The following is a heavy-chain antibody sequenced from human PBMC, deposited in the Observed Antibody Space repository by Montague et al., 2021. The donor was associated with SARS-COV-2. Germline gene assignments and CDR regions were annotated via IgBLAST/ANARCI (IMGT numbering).Heavy chain of an antibody. CDR3: ARDLTELQGMDV. V-gene: IGHV3-53*01. D-gene: IGHD1-7*01. J-gene: IGHJ6*02. CDR2: IYSGGST. Sequence: SLRLSCAASGFTVSSNYMSWVRQAPGKGLEWVSVIYSGGSTYYADSVKGRFTISRDNSKNTLYLQMNSLRAEDTAVYYCARDLTELQGMDVWGQGTTVTVSS. CDR1: GFTVSSNY.